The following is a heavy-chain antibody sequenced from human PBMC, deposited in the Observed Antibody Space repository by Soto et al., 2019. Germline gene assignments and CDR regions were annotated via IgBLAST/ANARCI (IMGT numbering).Heavy chain of an antibody. CDR3: ASRAPAGASRPYYYGMDV. CDR2: IIPIFGTA. D-gene: IGHD3-10*01. V-gene: IGHV1-69*13. CDR1: GGTFSSYA. J-gene: IGHJ6*01. Sequence: SVKVSCKASGGTFSSYAISWVRQAPGQGLEWMGGIIPIFGTANYAQKFQGRVTITADESTSTAYMELSSLRSEDTAVYYCASRAPAGASRPYYYGMDVWGQGTTVTVPQ.